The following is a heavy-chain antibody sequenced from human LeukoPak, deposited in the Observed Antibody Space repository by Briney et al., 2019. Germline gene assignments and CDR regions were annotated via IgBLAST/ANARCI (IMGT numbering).Heavy chain of an antibody. Sequence: ASVKVSRKASGYTFTSYGISWVRQAPGQGLEWMGWISAYNGNTNYAQKLQGRVTMTTDTSTSTAYMELRSLRSDDTAVYYCARDRQDIVVVPPYYFDYWGQGTLVTVSS. CDR1: GYTFTSYG. CDR2: ISAYNGNT. V-gene: IGHV1-18*01. J-gene: IGHJ4*02. CDR3: ARDRQDIVVVPPYYFDY. D-gene: IGHD2-2*01.